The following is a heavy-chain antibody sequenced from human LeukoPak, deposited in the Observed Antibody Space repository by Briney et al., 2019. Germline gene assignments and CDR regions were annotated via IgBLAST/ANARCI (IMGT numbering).Heavy chain of an antibody. V-gene: IGHV4-38-2*01. CDR2: IYHSGST. D-gene: IGHD2-2*01. CDR1: GYSISSGYY. J-gene: IGHJ5*02. Sequence: SSETLSLTCAVSGYSISSGYYWGWIRQPPGKGLEWIGSIYHSGSTYYNPSLKSRVTISVDTSKNQFSLTLSSVTAADTAVYYCARHSPIVVVPAATPNNWFAPWGQGTLVTVSS. CDR3: ARHSPIVVVPAATPNNWFAP.